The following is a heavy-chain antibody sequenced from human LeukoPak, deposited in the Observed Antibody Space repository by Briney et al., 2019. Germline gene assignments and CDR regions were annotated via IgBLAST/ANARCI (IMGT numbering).Heavy chain of an antibody. CDR3: AREATIFGVVIITYYFDY. CDR2: IIPIFGTA. D-gene: IGHD3-3*01. J-gene: IGHJ4*02. CDR1: GGTFSSYA. V-gene: IGHV1-69*05. Sequence: GSSVKVSCKASGGTFSSYAISWVRQAPGQGLEWMGRIIPIFGTANYAQKFQGRVTITTDESTSTAYMELSSLRSEDTAVYYCAREATIFGVVIITYYFDYWGQGTLATVSS.